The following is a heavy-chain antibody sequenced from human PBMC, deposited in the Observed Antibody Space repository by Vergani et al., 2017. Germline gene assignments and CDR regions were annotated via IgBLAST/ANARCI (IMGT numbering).Heavy chain of an antibody. CDR2: VSFRGDT. D-gene: IGHD1-20*01. CDR3: ARAYGRYDWFDY. J-gene: IGHJ4*01. Sequence: QVKLQESGPGLVKPSETLSLTCTVSGASVNSYYWSWIRQPPGKALEWMGYVSFRGDTLYDPSVKGRMTISLNTSSNQFSLYLTSVTAADTAVYYCARAYGRYDWFDYWGQRTLVTVSS. V-gene: IGHV4-59*02. CDR1: GASVNSYY.